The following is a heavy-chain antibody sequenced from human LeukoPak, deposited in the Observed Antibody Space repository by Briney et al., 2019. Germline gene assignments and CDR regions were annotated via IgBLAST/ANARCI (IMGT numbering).Heavy chain of an antibody. CDR2: INPNSGVT. CDR3: VPTNDWSYYFDY. CDR1: GYTFTGYY. Sequence: ASVKVSCKASGYTFTGYYMHWVRQAPGQGLEWMGWINPNSGVTNYAQKFQGRVTMTRDTSINTAFMELSSLTSDDTAVYFCVPTNDWSYYFDYWGQGTLVTVSS. V-gene: IGHV1-2*02. J-gene: IGHJ4*02. D-gene: IGHD3-9*01.